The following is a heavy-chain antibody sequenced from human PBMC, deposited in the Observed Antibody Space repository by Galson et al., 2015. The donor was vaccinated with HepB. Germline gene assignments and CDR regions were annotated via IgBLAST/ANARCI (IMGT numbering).Heavy chain of an antibody. J-gene: IGHJ4*02. CDR1: GFSLSSTSGVG. D-gene: IGHD5-18*01. CDR3: VRYPRAYTYGTTDY. Sequence: PALVKPTQPLTLTCTFSGFSLSSTSGVGVGWIRQPPGKALEWLGIIYWDDEKRYSPSLGSRVTITKDTSKNQVVLTMTNMDPVDTATYYCVRYPRAYTYGTTDYWGQGTLVTVSS. CDR2: IYWDDEK. V-gene: IGHV2-5*02.